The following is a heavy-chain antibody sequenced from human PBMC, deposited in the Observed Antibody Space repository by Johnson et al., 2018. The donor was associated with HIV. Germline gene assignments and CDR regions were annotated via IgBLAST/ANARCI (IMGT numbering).Heavy chain of an antibody. Sequence: VQLVESGGGVVRPGGSLRLSCAASGFTFDDYGMSWVRQAPGKGLEWVCGINWRGGSPGSADSVKGRFTISRDSSKNMLYVEMDSLRAEDTAVYYCVKARGGYWGDDFDIWGQGTMVTVSS. CDR1: GFTFDDYG. CDR2: INWRGGSP. V-gene: IGHV3-20*04. D-gene: IGHD2-8*02. J-gene: IGHJ3*02. CDR3: VKARGGYWGDDFDI.